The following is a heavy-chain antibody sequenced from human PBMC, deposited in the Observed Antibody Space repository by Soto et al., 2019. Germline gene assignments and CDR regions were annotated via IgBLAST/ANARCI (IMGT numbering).Heavy chain of an antibody. J-gene: IGHJ3*02. D-gene: IGHD3-22*01. CDR2: ISYDGSNK. CDR3: ARDIDGYYDSSGYYGAFDI. CDR1: GFTFSSYA. V-gene: IGHV3-30-3*01. Sequence: QVQLVESGGGVVQPGRSLRLSCAASGFTFSSYAMHWVRQAPGKGLEWVAVISYDGSNKYYADSVKGRFTISRDNSKNPLYLQMNSLRPEDTAVYYCARDIDGYYDSSGYYGAFDIWGQGTMVTVSS.